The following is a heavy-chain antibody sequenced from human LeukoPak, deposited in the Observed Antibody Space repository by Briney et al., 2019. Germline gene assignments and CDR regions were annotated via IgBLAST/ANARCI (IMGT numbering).Heavy chain of an antibody. CDR1: GFTFSDYY. V-gene: IGHV3-11*04. CDR3: ATTFPYCNSGTCAL. D-gene: IGHD2-15*01. Sequence: GGSLRLSCAASGFTFSDYYMSWIRQAPGKGLEWLSYISGSGSTTQYEDSVKGRFTISRDNAENSLYLQMDSLRAEDTAVYYCATTFPYCNSGTCALGGQGTLVTVSS. CDR2: ISGSGSTT. J-gene: IGHJ4*02.